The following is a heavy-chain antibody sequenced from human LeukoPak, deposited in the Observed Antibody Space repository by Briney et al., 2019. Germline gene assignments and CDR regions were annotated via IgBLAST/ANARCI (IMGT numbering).Heavy chain of an antibody. CDR1: GGSISSGSYY. Sequence: SETLSLTCTVSGGSISSGSYYWSWIRQPAGKGLEWIGRIYTSGSTNYNPSLKSRVTISVDTSKNQFSLKLSSVTAADTAVYYCARDRLITMVRGVIRGGYYYYMDVWGKGTTVTISS. V-gene: IGHV4-61*02. CDR3: ARDRLITMVRGVIRGGYYYYMDV. CDR2: IYTSGST. J-gene: IGHJ6*03. D-gene: IGHD3-10*01.